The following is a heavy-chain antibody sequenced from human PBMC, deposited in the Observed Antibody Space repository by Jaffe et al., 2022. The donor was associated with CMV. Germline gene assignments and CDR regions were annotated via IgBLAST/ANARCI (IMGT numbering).Heavy chain of an antibody. J-gene: IGHJ6*02. CDR2: IWYDGSNK. CDR3: ARAKRNGVYSYYYYGMDV. Sequence: QVQLVESGGGVVQPGRSLRLSCAASGFTFSSYGMHWVRQAPGKGLEWVAVIWYDGSNKYYADSVKGRFTISRDNSKNTLYLQMNSLRAEDTAVYYCARAKRNGVYSYYYYGMDVWGQGTTVTVSS. D-gene: IGHD2-15*01. CDR1: GFTFSSYG. V-gene: IGHV3-33*01.